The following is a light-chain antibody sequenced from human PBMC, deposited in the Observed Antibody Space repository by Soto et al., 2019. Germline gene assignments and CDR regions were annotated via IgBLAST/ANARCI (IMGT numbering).Light chain of an antibody. CDR3: QQYNSYSVLT. CDR2: DAS. Sequence: DIQMTQSPSTLSASVGDRVTITCRASQSISSWLAWYQQKPGKAPKLLIYDASSLGSGVPSRFSGSGSGTEFTLTISSLQPDDFATYYCQQYNSYSVLTFGGGTKVDI. J-gene: IGKJ4*01. CDR1: QSISSW. V-gene: IGKV1-5*01.